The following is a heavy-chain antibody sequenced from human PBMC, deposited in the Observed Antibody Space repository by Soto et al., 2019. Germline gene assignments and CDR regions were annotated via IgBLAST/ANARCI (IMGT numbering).Heavy chain of an antibody. Sequence: GASVKVSCKASGYTFTSYGISWVRQAPGQGLEWMGWISAYNGNTNYAQKLQGRVTITRDTSASTVYMELSSLSSEDTAVYYCARVGQNYYGMDVWGQGTTVTVSS. CDR2: ISAYNGNT. D-gene: IGHD3-3*01. V-gene: IGHV1-18*01. CDR1: GYTFTSYG. CDR3: ARVGQNYYGMDV. J-gene: IGHJ6*02.